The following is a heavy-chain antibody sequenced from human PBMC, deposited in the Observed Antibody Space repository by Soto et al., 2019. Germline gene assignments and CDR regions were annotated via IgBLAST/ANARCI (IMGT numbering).Heavy chain of an antibody. CDR1: GGSISSSNW. D-gene: IGHD6-13*01. CDR3: ARGEAGGMDV. J-gene: IGHJ6*02. CDR2: IYHSGST. V-gene: IGHV4-4*02. Sequence: SETLSLTCAVSGGSISSSNWWSWVRQPPGKGLEWIGEIYHSGSTNYNPSLKSRVTMSADTSKNQFSLKLSSVTAADTAVYYCARGEAGGMDVWGQGTTVTVSS.